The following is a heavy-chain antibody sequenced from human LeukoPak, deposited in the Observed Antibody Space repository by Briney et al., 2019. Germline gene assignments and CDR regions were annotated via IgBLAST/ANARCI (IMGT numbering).Heavy chain of an antibody. D-gene: IGHD4-11*01. V-gene: IGHV1-2*02. Sequence: ASVDVSCKTSGYTFGGYYIQWVRQAPGQGLEWMGWINPNSGATKYAQKFQGRVTLTRDTSINTAYMELSSLNINDTAVYYCARLRDYSASWRGSASRYWGQGTLVTVSS. CDR3: ARLRDYSASWRGSASRY. J-gene: IGHJ4*02. CDR1: GYTFGGYY. CDR2: INPNSGAT.